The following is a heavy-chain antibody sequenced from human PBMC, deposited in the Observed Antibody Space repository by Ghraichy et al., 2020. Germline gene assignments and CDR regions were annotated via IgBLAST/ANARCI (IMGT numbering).Heavy chain of an antibody. CDR2: IYYSGST. Sequence: SETLSLTCTVSGGSISSYYWSWIRQPPGKGLEWIGYIYYSGSTNYNPSLKSRVTISVDTSKNQFSLKLSSVTAADTAVYYCARDALDSSGWYDYWGQGTLVTVSA. V-gene: IGHV4-59*01. CDR1: GGSISSYY. CDR3: ARDALDSSGWYDY. J-gene: IGHJ4*02. D-gene: IGHD6-19*01.